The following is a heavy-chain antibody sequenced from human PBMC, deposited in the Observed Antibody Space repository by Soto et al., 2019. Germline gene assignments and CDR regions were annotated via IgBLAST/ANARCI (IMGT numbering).Heavy chain of an antibody. CDR1: GGSVSSGSYY. Sequence: SETLSLTCTVSGGSVSSGSYYWSWIRQPPGKGLEWIGYIYYSGSTNYNPSLKSRVTISVDTSKNQFSLKLSSVTAADTAVYYCARAREMATISVFDYWGQGTLVTVSS. J-gene: IGHJ4*02. D-gene: IGHD5-12*01. CDR3: ARAREMATISVFDY. V-gene: IGHV4-61*01. CDR2: IYYSGST.